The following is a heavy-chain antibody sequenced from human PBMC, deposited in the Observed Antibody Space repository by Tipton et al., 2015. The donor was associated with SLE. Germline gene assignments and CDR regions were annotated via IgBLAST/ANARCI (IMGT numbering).Heavy chain of an antibody. CDR3: ARVGATIFHFDY. D-gene: IGHD1-26*01. V-gene: IGHV4-38-2*02. J-gene: IGHJ4*02. CDR2: IYHSGST. CDR1: GGSISSYY. Sequence: TLSLTCTVSGGSISSYYWGWIRQPPGKGLEWIGSIYHSGSTYYNPSLKSRVTISVDTSKNQFSLKLSSVTAADTAVYYCARVGATIFHFDYWGQGTLVTVSS.